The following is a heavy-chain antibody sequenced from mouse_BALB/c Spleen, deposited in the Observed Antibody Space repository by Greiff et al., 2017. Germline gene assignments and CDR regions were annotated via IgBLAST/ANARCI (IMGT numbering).Heavy chain of an antibody. CDR2: ISSGSSTI. D-gene: IGHD2-2*01. CDR3: ARCNYGYSLYAMDY. Sequence: DVHLVESGGGLVQPGGSRKLSCAASGFTFSSFGMHWVRQAPEKGLEWVAYISSGSSTIYYADTVKGRFTISRDNPKNTLFLQMTSLRSEDTAMYYCARCNYGYSLYAMDYWGQGTSVTVSS. J-gene: IGHJ4*01. V-gene: IGHV5-17*02. CDR1: GFTFSSFG.